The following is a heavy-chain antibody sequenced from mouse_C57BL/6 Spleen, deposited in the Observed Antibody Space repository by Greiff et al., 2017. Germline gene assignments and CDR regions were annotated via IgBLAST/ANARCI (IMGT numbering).Heavy chain of an antibody. CDR3: TGYYGRDYAMDY. CDR2: IDPETGGT. CDR1: GYTFTDYE. V-gene: IGHV1-15*01. Sequence: VKLVESGAELVRPGASVTLSCKASGYTFTDYEMHWVKQTPVHGLEWIGAIDPETGGTAYNQKFKGKAILTADKSSSTAYMELRSLTSEDSAVYYCTGYYGRDYAMDYWGQGTSVTVSS. D-gene: IGHD1-2*01. J-gene: IGHJ4*01.